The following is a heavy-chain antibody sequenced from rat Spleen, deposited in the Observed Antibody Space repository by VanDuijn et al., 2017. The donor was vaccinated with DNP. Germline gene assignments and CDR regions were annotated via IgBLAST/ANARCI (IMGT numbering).Heavy chain of an antibody. Sequence: EVRLVESGGGXXQPGSALKLSCSASGFPFSDYFMAWVRQAPSKGLEWVASISHDGGGTFYGDSVKGRFTISRENAKTTLYLQMNSLRSEDTATYYCARLLRGYFDYWGQGV. CDR2: ISHDGGGT. CDR1: GFPFSDYF. J-gene: IGHJ2*01. V-gene: IGHV5-22*01. D-gene: IGHD1-6*01. CDR3: ARLLRGYFDY.